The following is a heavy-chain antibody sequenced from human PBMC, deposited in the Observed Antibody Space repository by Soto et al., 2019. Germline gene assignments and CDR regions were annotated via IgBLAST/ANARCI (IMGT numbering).Heavy chain of an antibody. CDR1: GGTFSSYA. CDR2: IIPIFGTA. D-gene: IGHD1-26*01. J-gene: IGHJ6*02. CDR3: ASRYYDDGYYYGMDV. Sequence: GASVKVSCKASGGTFSSYAISWVRQAPGQGLEWMGGIIPIFGTANYAQKFQGRVTITADESTSTAYMELSSLRSEDTAVYYCASRYYDDGYYYGMDVWGQGTTVTVSS. V-gene: IGHV1-69*13.